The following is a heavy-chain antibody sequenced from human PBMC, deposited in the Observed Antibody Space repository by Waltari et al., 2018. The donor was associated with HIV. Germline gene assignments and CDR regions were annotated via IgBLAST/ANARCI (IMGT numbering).Heavy chain of an antibody. D-gene: IGHD3-10*01. J-gene: IGHJ4*02. Sequence: QVQLVQSGAEVKKPGASVKVSCKASGYTFTSYAMHWVRQAPGQRLEWMGCINAGNGNTKYSQKFQGRVTMTRDTSASTAYMELSSLRSEDTAVYYCARDPTRGSGSYYTAWGQGTLVTVSS. V-gene: IGHV1-3*01. CDR1: GYTFTSYA. CDR2: INAGNGNT. CDR3: ARDPTRGSGSYYTA.